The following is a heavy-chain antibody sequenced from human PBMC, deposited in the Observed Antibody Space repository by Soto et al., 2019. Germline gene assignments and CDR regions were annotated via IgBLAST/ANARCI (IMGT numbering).Heavy chain of an antibody. CDR2: IWYDGSNK. CDR1: GFTFSSYS. Sequence: GGSLRLSCAASGFTFSSYSMNWVRQAPGKGLEWVAVIWYDGSNKYYADSVKGRFTISRDNSKNTLYLQMNSLRAEDTAVYYCARDPGITIFGVAIIPHPNIDYRGQGTLVTVSS. CDR3: ARDPGITIFGVAIIPHPNIDY. D-gene: IGHD3-3*01. V-gene: IGHV3-33*08. J-gene: IGHJ4*02.